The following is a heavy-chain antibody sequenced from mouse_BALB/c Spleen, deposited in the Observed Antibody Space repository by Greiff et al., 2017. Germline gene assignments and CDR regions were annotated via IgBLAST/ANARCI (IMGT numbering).Heavy chain of an antibody. CDR1: GYTFTSYW. V-gene: IGHV1-87*01. CDR2: IYPGDGDT. J-gene: IGHJ4*01. D-gene: IGHD1-1*01. CDR3: ARGSSYGDYAMDY. Sequence: QVQLQQSGAELARPGASVKLSCKASGYTFTSYWMQWVKQRPGQGLEWIGAIYPGDGDTRYTQKFKGKATLTADKSSSTAYMQLSSLASEDSAVYYCARGSSYGDYAMDYWGQGTSVTVSS.